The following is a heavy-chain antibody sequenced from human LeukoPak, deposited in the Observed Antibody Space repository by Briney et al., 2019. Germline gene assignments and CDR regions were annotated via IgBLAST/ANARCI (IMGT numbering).Heavy chain of an antibody. CDR3: ARGYYDSSGP. J-gene: IGHJ5*02. CDR2: IYTSGST. CDR1: GGSISSGSYY. Sequence: SQTLSLTCTVSGGSISSGSYYWSWIRQPAGKGLEWIGRIYTSGSTNYNPSLKSRVTISVDTSKNQFSLKLSSVTAADTAVYYCARGYYDSSGPWGQGTLVTVSS. V-gene: IGHV4-61*02. D-gene: IGHD3-22*01.